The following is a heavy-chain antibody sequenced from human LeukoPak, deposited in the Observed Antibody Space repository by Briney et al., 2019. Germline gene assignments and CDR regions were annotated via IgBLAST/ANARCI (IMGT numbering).Heavy chain of an antibody. Sequence: SETLSLTCTVSGGSISSYYWSWIRQPPGKGLEWIGYIYYSGSTNYNPSLKSRVTISVDTPKNQFSLKLSSLTAIDTAVYYCARLTSSSSGSSFDYWGLGTLVTVSS. CDR2: IYYSGST. D-gene: IGHD6-13*01. J-gene: IGHJ4*02. CDR3: ARLTSSSSGSSFDY. V-gene: IGHV4-59*08. CDR1: GGSISSYY.